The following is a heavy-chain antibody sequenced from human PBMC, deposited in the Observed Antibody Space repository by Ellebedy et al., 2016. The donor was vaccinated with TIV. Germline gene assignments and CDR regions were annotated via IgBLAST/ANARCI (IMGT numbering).Heavy chain of an antibody. CDR2: VYWDGST. CDR3: AHTSGWTIDY. J-gene: IGHJ4*02. CDR1: GFSLSSNAVG. Sequence: SGPTLVXPTQTLTLTCSFSGFSLSSNAVGVSWIRQTPGKALEWLTLVYWDGSTVYSPSLESRLTITEDTSKNRVVLTMTNMDPVDTATYYCAHTSGWTIDYWGQGTLVTVSS. V-gene: IGHV2-5*02. D-gene: IGHD6-19*01.